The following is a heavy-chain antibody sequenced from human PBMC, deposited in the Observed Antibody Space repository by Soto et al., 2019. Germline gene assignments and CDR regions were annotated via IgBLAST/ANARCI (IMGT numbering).Heavy chain of an antibody. J-gene: IGHJ5*02. Sequence: SETLSLTCAVYGGSFSGYYWSWIRQPPGKGLEWIGEINHSGSTNYNPSLKSRVTISVDTSKNQFSLKLSAVTAADTAVYYCARGQVITIFGVVKRFRWFDHWGQGTLVPVSS. D-gene: IGHD3-3*01. CDR2: INHSGST. CDR1: GGSFSGYY. V-gene: IGHV4-34*01. CDR3: ARGQVITIFGVVKRFRWFDH.